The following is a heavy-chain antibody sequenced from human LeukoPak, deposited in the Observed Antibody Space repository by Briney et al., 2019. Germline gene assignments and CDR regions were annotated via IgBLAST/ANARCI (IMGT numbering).Heavy chain of an antibody. CDR1: GFTFSNAW. CDR3: THYDSSGYXDGXDX. V-gene: IGHV3-15*01. CDR2: IKSKTDGGTT. Sequence: PGGSLRLSCAASGFTFSNAWMSWVRQAPGKGLEWVGRIKSKTDGGTTDYAAPVKGRFTISRDDSKNTLYLQMNSLKTEDTAVYYCTHYDSSGYXDGXDXXGQGXLVTV. D-gene: IGHD3-22*01. J-gene: IGHJ4*02.